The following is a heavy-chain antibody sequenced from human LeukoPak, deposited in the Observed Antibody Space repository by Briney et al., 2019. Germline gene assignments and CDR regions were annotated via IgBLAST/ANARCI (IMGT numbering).Heavy chain of an antibody. CDR1: GFTFSSYA. CDR2: ISGSGGST. D-gene: IGHD3-22*01. Sequence: PGGSLRLSCAASGFTFSSYAMSWVRQAPGKGLEWVSAISGSGGSTYYADSVKGRFTISRDNSKNTLYLQMNSLRAVDTAVYYCAKTYSPTTVYDSSGYYGQVTDAFDIWGQGTMVTVSS. CDR3: AKTYSPTTVYDSSGYYGQVTDAFDI. V-gene: IGHV3-23*01. J-gene: IGHJ3*02.